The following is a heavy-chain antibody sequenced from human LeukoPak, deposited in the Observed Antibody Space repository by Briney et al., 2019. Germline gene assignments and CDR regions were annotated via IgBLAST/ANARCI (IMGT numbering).Heavy chain of an antibody. V-gene: IGHV3-23*01. CDR2: IYPSGDST. CDR1: GFTFSTYS. Sequence: GGSLRLSCAASGFTFSTYSMTWVREGPGKGLEWVSSIYPSGDSTFYADSVKGRFTISRDNSKNTLYLQMSSLRTEDTAIYYCAKDVVPDSGWDLDYWGQGTLVTVSS. CDR3: AKDVVPDSGWDLDY. J-gene: IGHJ4*02. D-gene: IGHD6-19*01.